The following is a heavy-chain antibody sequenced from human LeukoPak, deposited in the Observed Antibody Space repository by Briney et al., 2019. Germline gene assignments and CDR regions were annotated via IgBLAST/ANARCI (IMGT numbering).Heavy chain of an antibody. CDR2: IYTSGST. CDR3: ARGSYDILTGYYTPNWFDP. CDR1: GGSISSGSYY. J-gene: IGHJ5*02. V-gene: IGHV4-61*02. D-gene: IGHD3-9*01. Sequence: SETLSLTCTVSGGSISSGSYYWGWIRQPAGKGLEWIGRIYTSGSTNYNPSLKSRVTISVDTSKNQFSLKLSSVTAADTAVYYCARGSYDILTGYYTPNWFDPWGQGTLVTVSS.